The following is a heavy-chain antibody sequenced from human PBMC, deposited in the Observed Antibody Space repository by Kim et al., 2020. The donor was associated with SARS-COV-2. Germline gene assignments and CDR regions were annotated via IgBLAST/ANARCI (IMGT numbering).Heavy chain of an antibody. CDR1: GGTFSSYA. D-gene: IGHD6-19*01. CDR2: IIPILGIA. V-gene: IGHV1-69*04. Sequence: SVKVSCKASGGTFSSYAISWVRQAPGQGLEWMGRIIPILGIANYAQKFQGRVTITADKSTSTAYMELSSLRSEDTAVYYCARDASYSSGFSSFPHSHYYYGMDVWGQGTTVTVSS. J-gene: IGHJ6*02. CDR3: ARDASYSSGFSSFPHSHYYYGMDV.